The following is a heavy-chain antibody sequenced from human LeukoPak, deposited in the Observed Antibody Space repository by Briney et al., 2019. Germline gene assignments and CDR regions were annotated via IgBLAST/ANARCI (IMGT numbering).Heavy chain of an antibody. D-gene: IGHD3-10*01. CDR3: AKDTYVSGRPLHSFDV. CDR1: GFTFAIHA. J-gene: IGHJ3*01. V-gene: IGHV3-23*01. CDR2: ISGDGAST. Sequence: GGSLRLSCAASGFTFAIHAMTWVRQAPGKGLEWVSGISGDGASTHYAESVKGQFTISRDNSQNTLYLQMNSLRVEDTAVYYCAKDTYVSGRPLHSFDVWGQGTMVTVSS.